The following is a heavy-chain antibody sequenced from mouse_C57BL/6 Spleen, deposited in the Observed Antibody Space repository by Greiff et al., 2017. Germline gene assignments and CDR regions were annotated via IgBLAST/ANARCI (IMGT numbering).Heavy chain of an antibody. D-gene: IGHD1-1*01. J-gene: IGHJ2*01. Sequence: EVKLMESGGGLVQPGGSLKLSCAASGFTFSDYYMYWVRQTPEKRLEWVAYISNGGGSTYYPDTVKGRFTISRDNAKNTLYLQMSRLKSEDTAMYYCARRDYYGEYFDYWGQGTTLTVSS. V-gene: IGHV5-12*01. CDR3: ARRDYYGEYFDY. CDR1: GFTFSDYY. CDR2: ISNGGGST.